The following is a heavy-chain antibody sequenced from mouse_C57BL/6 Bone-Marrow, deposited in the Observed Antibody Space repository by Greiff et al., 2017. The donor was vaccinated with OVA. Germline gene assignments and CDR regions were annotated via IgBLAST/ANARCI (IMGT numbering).Heavy chain of an antibody. D-gene: IGHD2-2*01. Sequence: VQLQQSGPELVKPGASVKIPCKASGYTFTDYNMDWVKQSPGKSLEWIGDINPNNGGTIYNQKFKGKATLTVDKSSSTAYMELRSLTSEDTAVYYCARGDLWLRRGAWFAYWGQGTLVTVSA. CDR1: GYTFTDYN. V-gene: IGHV1-18*01. CDR2: INPNNGGT. J-gene: IGHJ3*01. CDR3: ARGDLWLRRGAWFAY.